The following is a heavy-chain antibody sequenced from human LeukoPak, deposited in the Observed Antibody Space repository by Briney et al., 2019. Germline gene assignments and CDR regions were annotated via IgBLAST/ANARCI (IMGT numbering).Heavy chain of an antibody. D-gene: IGHD4-17*01. CDR2: INTNTGNP. CDR1: GYTFTSYA. Sequence: ASVKVSCKASGYTFTSYAMNWVRQAPGQGLEWMGWINTNTGNPTYAQGFTGRFVFSLDTSVSTAYLQISSLKAEDTAVYYCARDHYGDYAPNYDAFDIWGQGTMVTVSS. V-gene: IGHV7-4-1*02. CDR3: ARDHYGDYAPNYDAFDI. J-gene: IGHJ3*02.